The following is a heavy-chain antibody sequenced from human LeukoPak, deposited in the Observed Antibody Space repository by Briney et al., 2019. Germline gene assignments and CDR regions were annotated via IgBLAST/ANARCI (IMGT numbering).Heavy chain of an antibody. CDR3: ARDGGHCSGGSCPALIDY. V-gene: IGHV1-2*02. J-gene: IGHJ4*02. Sequence: ASVKVSCKASGYTFTGCYIHWVRQAPGQGLEWMGWINPNSGGTNYAQKFQGRVTLTRDTSITTAYMEVSRLKSDDTAVYYCARDGGHCSGGSCPALIDYWGQGTLVTVSS. CDR1: GYTFTGCY. CDR2: INPNSGGT. D-gene: IGHD2-15*01.